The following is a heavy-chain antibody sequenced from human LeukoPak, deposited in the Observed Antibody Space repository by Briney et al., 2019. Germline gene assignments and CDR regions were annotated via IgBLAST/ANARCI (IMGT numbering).Heavy chain of an antibody. CDR1: GGSISSYY. Sequence: SETLSLTCTVSGGSISSYYWSWIRQPAGKGLEWIGRIYTSGSTNYNPSLKSRVTMSVDTSKNQFSLKLSSVTAADTAVYYCARDQTAMVPYYYYMDVWGKGTTVTVSS. V-gene: IGHV4-4*07. CDR3: ARDQTAMVPYYYYMDV. J-gene: IGHJ6*03. D-gene: IGHD5-18*01. CDR2: IYTSGST.